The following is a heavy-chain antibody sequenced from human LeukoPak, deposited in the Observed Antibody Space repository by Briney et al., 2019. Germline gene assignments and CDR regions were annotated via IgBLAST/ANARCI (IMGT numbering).Heavy chain of an antibody. D-gene: IGHD6-13*01. CDR1: GFTFSSYA. V-gene: IGHV3-30*04. CDR2: ISYDGSNK. J-gene: IGHJ4*02. CDR3: ARDSGWWRFDF. Sequence: PGRSLRLSCAASGFTFSSYAMHWVRQAPGKGLEWVAVISYDGSNKYYADSVKGRFTISRDNGKNSLYLQMNSLRAEDTAVYYCARDSGWWRFDFWGQGTLVTVSS.